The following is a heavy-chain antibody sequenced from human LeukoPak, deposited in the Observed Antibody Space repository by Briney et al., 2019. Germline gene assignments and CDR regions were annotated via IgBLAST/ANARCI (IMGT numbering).Heavy chain of an antibody. Sequence: ASVKVSFKGSGYPFTSSDINWVRQTTGQGLEWMGWMNPNSVNTRYAHKFPGRDTMTRNTYISTAYMELSSLRSEDTAVYYCARGLTDIVVVPAAIGGGSWFDPWGQGTLVTVSS. V-gene: IGHV1-8*01. CDR1: GYPFTSSD. CDR2: MNPNSVNT. J-gene: IGHJ5*02. D-gene: IGHD2-2*02. CDR3: ARGLTDIVVVPAAIGGGSWFDP.